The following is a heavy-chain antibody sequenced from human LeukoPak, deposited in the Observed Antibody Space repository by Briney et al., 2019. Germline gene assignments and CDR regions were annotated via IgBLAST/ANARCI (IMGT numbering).Heavy chain of an antibody. CDR1: GFTVSSNY. D-gene: IGHD3-22*01. V-gene: IGHV3-53*01. Sequence: GGSLRLSCAASGFTVSSNYMSWGRQAPGKGLEWVSVIYSGGSTYYADSVRGRFTISRDNSKNTLYLQMNSLRAEDTAVYYCARVGWIVVGQPHAFEIWGQGTMVTVSS. CDR3: ARVGWIVVGQPHAFEI. J-gene: IGHJ3*02. CDR2: IYSGGST.